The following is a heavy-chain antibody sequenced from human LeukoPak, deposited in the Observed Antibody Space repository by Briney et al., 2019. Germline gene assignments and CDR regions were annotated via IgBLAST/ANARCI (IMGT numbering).Heavy chain of an antibody. J-gene: IGHJ4*01. V-gene: IGHV3-48*02. CDR2: ISPSSSDI. D-gene: IGHD6-13*01. Sequence: GGSLRLSCAASGFTVSSSNYMNWVRQAPGKGLEWVSYISPSSSDIFYADSVKGRFAISRDNAKNSLYLQMNSLRDEDTAVYYCARAAYSSSPDYWGQGTLVTVSS. CDR3: ARAAYSSSPDY. CDR1: GFTVSSSNY.